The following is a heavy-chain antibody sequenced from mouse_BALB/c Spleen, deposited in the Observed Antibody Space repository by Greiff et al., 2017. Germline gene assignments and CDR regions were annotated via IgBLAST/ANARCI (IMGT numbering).Heavy chain of an antibody. CDR1: GFTFSSFG. D-gene: IGHD1-2*01. J-gene: IGHJ4*01. CDR3: ARRLRDYYAMDY. CDR2: ISSGSSTI. V-gene: IGHV5-17*02. Sequence: EVKVEESGGGLVQPGGSRKLSCAASGFTFSSFGMHWVRQAPEKGLEWVAYISSGSSTIYYADTVKGRFTISRDNPKNTLFLQMTSLRSEDTAMYYCARRLRDYYAMDYWGQGTSVTVSS.